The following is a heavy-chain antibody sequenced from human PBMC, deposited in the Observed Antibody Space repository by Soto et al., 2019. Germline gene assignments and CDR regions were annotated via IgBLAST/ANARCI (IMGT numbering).Heavy chain of an antibody. V-gene: IGHV3-23*01. Sequence: PGGSLRISCAASGFTFSNYVMSWVRQAPGKGLEWVSSIGGSGDNTYYADSVKGRFTISRDNSKNTLFLQMNSLRAEDTAVYYCAKLPLVLDLGFDYWGQGPLVTVSS. CDR3: AKLPLVLDLGFDY. CDR2: IGGSGDNT. CDR1: GFTFSNYV. D-gene: IGHD1-1*01. J-gene: IGHJ4*02.